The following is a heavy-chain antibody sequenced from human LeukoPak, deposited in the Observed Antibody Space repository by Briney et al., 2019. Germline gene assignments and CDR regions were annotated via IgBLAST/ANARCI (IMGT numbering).Heavy chain of an antibody. Sequence: PGGSLRLSCAASGFTLSSYVMHGLRQAPAKGLVWVAFIRYDGSNKYYADSVKGRFTISRDNSKNSLYLQMNSLRAEDTAVYYCAKDSSIPWIWGQGTMVTVSS. CDR2: IRYDGSNK. CDR1: GFTLSSYV. CDR3: AKDSSIPWI. D-gene: IGHD2-2*01. J-gene: IGHJ3*02. V-gene: IGHV3-30*02.